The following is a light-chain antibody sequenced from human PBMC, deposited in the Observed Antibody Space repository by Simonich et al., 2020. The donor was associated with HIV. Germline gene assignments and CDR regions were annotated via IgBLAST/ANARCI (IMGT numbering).Light chain of an antibody. CDR3: SSYTSSNTWV. CDR2: DVR. CDR1: SSDVGGYNY. J-gene: IGLJ3*02. V-gene: IGLV2-14*03. Sequence: QSALTQPASVSGSPGQSITISCTGTSSDVGGYNYVSWYQQHPGKAPKLMIYDVRNRPSGVSNRFSGSKSGNTASLTISGRQAEDEADYYCSSYTSSNTWVFGGGTKLTVL.